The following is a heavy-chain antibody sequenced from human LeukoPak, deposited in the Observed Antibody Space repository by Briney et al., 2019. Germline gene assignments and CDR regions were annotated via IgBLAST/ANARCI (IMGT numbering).Heavy chain of an antibody. V-gene: IGHV3-21*01. CDR3: ARGPSIAARYDAFDI. Sequence: PGGSLRLSCAASGFTISNRDMNWVRQAPGKGLEWVSSISSNSNYRYHADSVKGRFTISRDNAKNSLYLQVISLRAEDTAVYYCARGPSIAARYDAFDIWGQGTMVTVSS. J-gene: IGHJ3*02. D-gene: IGHD6-6*01. CDR1: GFTISNRD. CDR2: ISSNSNYR.